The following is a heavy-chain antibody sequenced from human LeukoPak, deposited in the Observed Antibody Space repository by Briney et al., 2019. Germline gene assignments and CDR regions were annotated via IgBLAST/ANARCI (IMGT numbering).Heavy chain of an antibody. CDR3: ATYRQVLLPFES. CDR2: ISPSGGEI. CDR1: GFTFSSYS. J-gene: IGHJ4*02. Sequence: GGSLRLSCAASGFTFSSYSMIWVRQPPGKGLEWVSSISPSGGEIHYADSVRGRFTISRDNSKSTLSLQMNSLRAEDTAIYYCATYRQVLLPFESWGQGTLVTVSS. V-gene: IGHV3-23*01. D-gene: IGHD2-8*02.